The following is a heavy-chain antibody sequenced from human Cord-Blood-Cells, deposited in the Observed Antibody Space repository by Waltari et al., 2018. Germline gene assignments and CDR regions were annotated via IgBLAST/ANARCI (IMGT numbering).Heavy chain of an antibody. J-gene: IGHJ6*02. V-gene: IGHV4-34*01. CDR3: ARVNDFWSGYYYYYYYGMDV. CDR1: GGSFSGYY. D-gene: IGHD3-3*01. Sequence: QVQLQQWGAGLLKPSETLSLTCAVYGGSFSGYYWSWIRQPPGTGLEWIGEINHSGSTNYNPSLKSRVTISVDTSKNQFSLKLSSVTAADTAVYYCARVNDFWSGYYYYYYYGMDVWGQGTTVTVSS. CDR2: INHSGST.